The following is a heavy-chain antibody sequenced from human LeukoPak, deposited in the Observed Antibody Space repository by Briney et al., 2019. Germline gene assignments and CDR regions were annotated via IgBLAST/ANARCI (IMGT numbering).Heavy chain of an antibody. CDR2: INPNSGGT. V-gene: IGHV1-2*02. J-gene: IGHJ6*02. CDR3: ASGVRAAAGTDYGMDV. CDR1: GYTLTRYY. D-gene: IGHD6-13*01. Sequence: ASVTVSYKPSGYTLTRYYMHWVRQAPGPRLEWMGWINPNSGGTNYAQKSQGRVTTTRDTSISTAYMELSRLRSDDTAVYYCASGVRAAAGTDYGMDVWGQGTTVTVSS.